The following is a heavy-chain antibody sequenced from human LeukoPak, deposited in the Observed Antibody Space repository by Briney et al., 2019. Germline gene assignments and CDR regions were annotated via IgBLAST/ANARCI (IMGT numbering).Heavy chain of an antibody. J-gene: IGHJ5*02. CDR3: AKGFCSGDNCYSSGDNWFDP. Sequence: GGSLRLSCAASGFTFSSYAMNWVRQAPGKGLEWVSVISGSGDRTYYADSVKGRFAISRDNSKNTLYLQMNNLRAEDTAVYYCAKGFCSGDNCYSSGDNWFDPWGQGTLVTVSS. CDR1: GFTFSSYA. CDR2: ISGSGDRT. V-gene: IGHV3-23*01. D-gene: IGHD2-15*01.